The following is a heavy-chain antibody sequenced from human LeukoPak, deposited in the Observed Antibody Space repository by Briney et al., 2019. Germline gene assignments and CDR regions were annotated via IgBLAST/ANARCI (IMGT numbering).Heavy chain of an antibody. D-gene: IGHD6-19*01. J-gene: IGHJ4*02. CDR2: ISWNSGSI. CDR3: AKSRIAVLFELFDY. Sequence: GGSLRLSCAASGFTFDDYAMHWVRQAPGKGLEWVSGISWNSGSIGYADSVKGRFTISRDNAKNSLYLQMNSLRAEDTALYYCAKSRIAVLFELFDYWGQGILVTVSS. V-gene: IGHV3-9*01. CDR1: GFTFDDYA.